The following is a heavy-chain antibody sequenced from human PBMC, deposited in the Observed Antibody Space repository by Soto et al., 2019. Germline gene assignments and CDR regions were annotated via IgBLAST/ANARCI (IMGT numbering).Heavy chain of an antibody. CDR3: EKHLLVNLPDGYDI. D-gene: IGHD3-16*02. Sequence: ASVKVSCKASGYTFSKFYIHWVRQAPGQGLEWMGWIAPNSGDPNIAQKFQGRVTMTRDTSISTEYMDLNRLRSDDTAVYYCEKHLLVNLPDGYDIWGQGTMVTVSS. V-gene: IGHV1-2*02. J-gene: IGHJ3*02. CDR1: GYTFSKFY. CDR2: IAPNSGDP.